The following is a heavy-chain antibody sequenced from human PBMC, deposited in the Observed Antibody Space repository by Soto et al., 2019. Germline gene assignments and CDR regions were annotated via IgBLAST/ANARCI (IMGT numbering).Heavy chain of an antibody. CDR1: GFTFSSYG. J-gene: IGHJ6*02. CDR3: AKGVDIVLVPAAGGMDV. D-gene: IGHD2-2*01. V-gene: IGHV3-30*18. Sequence: PVGSLRLSCAASGFTFSSYGMHWVRQAPGKGLEWVAVISYDGSNKYYADSVKGRFTISRDNSKNTLYLQMNSLRAEDTAVYYCAKGVDIVLVPAAGGMDVWGQGTTVTVSS. CDR2: ISYDGSNK.